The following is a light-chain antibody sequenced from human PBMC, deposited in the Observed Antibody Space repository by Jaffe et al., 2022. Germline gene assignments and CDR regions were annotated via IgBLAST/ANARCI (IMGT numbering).Light chain of an antibody. CDR2: KDS. J-gene: IGLJ3*02. V-gene: IGLV3-25*03. CDR1: ALPNRY. Sequence: SYELTQPPSVSVSPGQTARITCSGDALPNRYAYWYQQKPGQAPVLVISKDSERPSGIPERFSGSSSGTTVTLTISGVQAEDEADYYCQSADSSGTYLWVFGGGTKLTVL. CDR3: QSADSSGTYLWV.